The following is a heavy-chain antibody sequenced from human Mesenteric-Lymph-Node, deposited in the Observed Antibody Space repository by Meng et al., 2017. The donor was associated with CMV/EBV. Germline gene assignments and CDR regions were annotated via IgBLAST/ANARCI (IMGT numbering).Heavy chain of an antibody. J-gene: IGHJ4*02. V-gene: IGHV4-31*03. D-gene: IGHD3-10*01. CDR3: ARGLSGPWGY. Sequence: SETLSLTCTVSGGSISSGGYYWSWIRQHPGKGLEWIGYIYYSGSTYYNPSLKSRVSISVDTSKNQFSLKLSSVTAADTAVYYCARGLSGPWGYWGQGTLVTVSS. CDR1: GGSISSGGYY. CDR2: IYYSGST.